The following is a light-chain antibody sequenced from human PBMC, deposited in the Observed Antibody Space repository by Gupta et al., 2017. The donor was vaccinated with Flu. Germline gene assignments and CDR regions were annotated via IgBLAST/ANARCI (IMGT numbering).Light chain of an antibody. Sequence: PSSLSASVGDTVTITCRASQGIRDYLGWYQQKPGRAPKLLTSATYNLQSGVPSRFSGTAAGTEFTLTISSLQAEDFATYYCLQQFSYPWTFGQGTKVDIK. J-gene: IGKJ1*01. V-gene: IGKV1-17*01. CDR3: LQQFSYPWT. CDR2: ATY. CDR1: QGIRDY.